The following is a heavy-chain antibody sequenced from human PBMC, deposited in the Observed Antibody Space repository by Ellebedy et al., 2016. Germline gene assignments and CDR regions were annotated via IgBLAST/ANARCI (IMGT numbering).Heavy chain of an antibody. CDR2: INHSGST. V-gene: IGHV4-34*01. Sequence: SETLSLTCTVSGGSISSYFWTWIRQPPGKGLEWIGQINHSGSTNYNPSLKSRVTISVDTSKKQFSLKLSSVTAADTAVYYCASLRGNYYGSGAPVYWGQGTLVTVSS. CDR3: ASLRGNYYGSGAPVY. D-gene: IGHD3-10*01. CDR1: GGSISSYF. J-gene: IGHJ4*02.